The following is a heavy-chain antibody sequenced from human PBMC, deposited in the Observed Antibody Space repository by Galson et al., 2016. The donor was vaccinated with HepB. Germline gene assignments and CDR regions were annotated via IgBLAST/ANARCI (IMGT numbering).Heavy chain of an antibody. CDR3: ARDGGRDYGDYLAY. CDR2: IYTDGDT. Sequence: SLRLSCAASGFTVSGNCMSWVRLPPGKGLEWVSVIYTDGDTYYAASVRGRFTASRDQSKNTLYLQMNSLSVEDTAVYYCARDGGRDYGDYLAYWGQGTLVTVSS. V-gene: IGHV3-53*01. CDR1: GFTVSGNC. J-gene: IGHJ4*02. D-gene: IGHD4-17*01.